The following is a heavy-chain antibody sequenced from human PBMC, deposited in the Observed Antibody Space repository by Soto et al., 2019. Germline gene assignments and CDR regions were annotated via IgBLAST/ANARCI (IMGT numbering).Heavy chain of an antibody. D-gene: IGHD5-12*01. CDR3: AKGGTATILVSSDY. V-gene: IGHV3-23*01. CDR2: ISVSGAT. J-gene: IGHJ4*02. CDR1: GFNFGSCA. Sequence: EVQLLESGGGLVQPGESQRLSCVASGFNFGSCAMGWVRQPPGKGREWVSAISVSGATYYADSAKGRFTISRDNSKNTLSLQMDSLRVEDTATYYCAKGGTATILVSSDYWGRGMVVTVS.